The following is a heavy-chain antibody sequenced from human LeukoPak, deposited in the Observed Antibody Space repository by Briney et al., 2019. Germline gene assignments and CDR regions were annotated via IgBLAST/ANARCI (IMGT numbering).Heavy chain of an antibody. J-gene: IGHJ6*02. CDR2: MDPNSGNT. CDR3: ARTYYYVSADFRILYGMDV. CDR1: GYTFTSYY. D-gene: IGHD3-22*01. Sequence: ASVKVSCKASGYTFTSYYMHWVRQAPGQGLEWMGWMDPNSGNTGYAQKFQGRVTMTRNTSIRTAYMELSSLRSEDTAVYYCARTYYYVSADFRILYGMDVWGQGTAVTVSS. V-gene: IGHV1-8*02.